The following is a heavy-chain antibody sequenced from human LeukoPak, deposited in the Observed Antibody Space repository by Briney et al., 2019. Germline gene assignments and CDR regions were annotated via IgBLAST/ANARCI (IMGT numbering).Heavy chain of an antibody. CDR2: TYYRSKWYN. J-gene: IGHJ6*02. CDR1: GDSVSSNSAA. CDR3: ARGGSSWDSYYYYGMDA. Sequence: SQTLSLTCAISGDSVSSNSAAWNWIRQSPSRGLEWLGRTYYRSKWYNDYAVSVKSRITINPDTSKNQFSLQLNSVTPEDTAVYYCARGGSSWDSYYYYGMDAWGQGTTVTVSS. V-gene: IGHV6-1*01. D-gene: IGHD6-13*01.